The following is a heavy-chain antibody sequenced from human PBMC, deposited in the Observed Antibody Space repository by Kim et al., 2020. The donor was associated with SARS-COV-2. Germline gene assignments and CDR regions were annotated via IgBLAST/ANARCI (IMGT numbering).Heavy chain of an antibody. CDR1: GYTFTSYA. CDR3: ARDFCSGGSCYSGGPEDYYYYGMDV. Sequence: ASVKVSCKASGYTFTSYAMNWVRQAPGQGLEWMGWINTNTGNPTYAQGFTGRFVFSLDTSVSTAYLQISSLKAEDTAVYYCARDFCSGGSCYSGGPEDYYYYGMDVWGQGTTVTVSS. V-gene: IGHV7-4-1*02. J-gene: IGHJ6*02. D-gene: IGHD2-15*01. CDR2: INTNTGNP.